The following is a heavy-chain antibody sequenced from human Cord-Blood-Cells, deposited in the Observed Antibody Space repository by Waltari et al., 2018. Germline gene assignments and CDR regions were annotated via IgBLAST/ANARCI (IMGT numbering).Heavy chain of an antibody. V-gene: IGHV4-38-2*02. CDR2: IYHRGST. Sequence: QVQLQESGPGLVKPSETLSLTCAVSGYSISSGYYWGWIRQPPGKGLEWIGSIYHRGSTYYNPSLKSRVTISVDTSKNQFSLKLSSVTAADTAVYYCARDYGGSSSYFDYWGQGTLVTVSS. J-gene: IGHJ4*02. CDR3: ARDYGGSSSYFDY. CDR1: GYSISSGYY. D-gene: IGHD6-6*01.